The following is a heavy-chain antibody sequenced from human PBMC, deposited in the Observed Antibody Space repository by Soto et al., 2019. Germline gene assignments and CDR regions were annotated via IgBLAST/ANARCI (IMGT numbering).Heavy chain of an antibody. CDR3: ARDPDSAGWFDP. CDR2: IIPIFGTA. D-gene: IGHD3-22*01. V-gene: IGHV1-69*06. CDR1: GGTFSSYA. Sequence: SVKVSCKASGGTFSSYAISWVRQAPGQGLEWMGGIIPIFGTANYAQKFQGRVTITADKSTSTAYMELSSLRSEDTAVYYCARDPDSAGWFDPWGQGTLVTVSS. J-gene: IGHJ5*02.